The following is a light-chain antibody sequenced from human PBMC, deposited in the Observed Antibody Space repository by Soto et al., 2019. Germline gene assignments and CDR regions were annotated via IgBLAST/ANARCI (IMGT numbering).Light chain of an antibody. V-gene: IGLV1-40*01. CDR1: SPKIGAGYD. J-gene: IGLJ1*01. Sequence: QSLPTQPPPMSGAPGQRVTISCTGSSPKIGAGYDVHWYQQLPGTAPKLLIYGNSNRPSGVPDRFSGSKSGTSASLAITGLQAEDEADYYCQSYDSSLSGSVFGTGTKVTVL. CDR2: GNS. CDR3: QSYDSSLSGSV.